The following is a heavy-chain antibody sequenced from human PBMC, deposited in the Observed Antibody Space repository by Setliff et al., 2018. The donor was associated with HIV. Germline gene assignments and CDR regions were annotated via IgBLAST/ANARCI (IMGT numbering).Heavy chain of an antibody. V-gene: IGHV1-69*04. CDR3: ARAEFLGPESDFDI. CDR1: GDIFNNNA. J-gene: IGHJ3*02. CDR2: IIPIFGMA. D-gene: IGHD3-10*01. Sequence: RASVKVSCKASGDIFNNNAINWVRQAPGQGLEWMGRIIPIFGMANYARKFQGRVTITADKSTGTAYLELSSLTYDDTAIYYCARAEFLGPESDFDIWGQGTMVTVSS.